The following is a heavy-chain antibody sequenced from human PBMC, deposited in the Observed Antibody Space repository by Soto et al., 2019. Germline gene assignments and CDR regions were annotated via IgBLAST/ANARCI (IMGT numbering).Heavy chain of an antibody. Sequence: SGPLSLTCTVSVGSISRYYWSWIRQPPGKGLEWIGYISYSGSTNYNPSLKSRVTISVDTSKNQFSLKLSSVTAADTAVYYCARESSGWLYNWFDPWGQGTLVNVSS. CDR2: ISYSGST. D-gene: IGHD6-19*01. CDR1: VGSISRYY. CDR3: ARESSGWLYNWFDP. V-gene: IGHV4-59*01. J-gene: IGHJ5*02.